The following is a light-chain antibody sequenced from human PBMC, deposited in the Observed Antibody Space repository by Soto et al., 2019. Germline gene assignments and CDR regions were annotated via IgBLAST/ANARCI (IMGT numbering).Light chain of an antibody. CDR3: QQYGSSPRT. J-gene: IGKJ1*01. V-gene: IGKV3-20*01. Sequence: VMTQSPATLSVSPGERATLSCRASESVSSSYLAWYQQKPGQAPRLLIYGASSRATGIPDRFSATGSGTDFNLTISTLAPEDFPVYYCQQYGSSPRTFGQGTKVDIK. CDR1: ESVSSSY. CDR2: GAS.